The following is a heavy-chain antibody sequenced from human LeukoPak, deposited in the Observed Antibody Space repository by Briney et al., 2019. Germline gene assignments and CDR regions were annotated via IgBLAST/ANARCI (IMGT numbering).Heavy chain of an antibody. CDR1: GLTVSINY. Sequence: PGGSLRLSCAASGLTVSINYMSWVRHAPGRGLEWVSAIYSGGSTYYADSVKGRFTISRDNSRNTLYLQMNSQRAEDTAVYYCARELDSSGYFDYWGQGTLVTVSS. J-gene: IGHJ4*02. D-gene: IGHD3-22*01. CDR2: IYSGGST. V-gene: IGHV3-53*01. CDR3: ARELDSSGYFDY.